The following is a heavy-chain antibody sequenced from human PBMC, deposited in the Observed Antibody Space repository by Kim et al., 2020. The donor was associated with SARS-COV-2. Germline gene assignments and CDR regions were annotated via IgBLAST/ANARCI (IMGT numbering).Heavy chain of an antibody. V-gene: IGHV1-46*01. J-gene: IGHJ5*02. Sequence: ASVKVSCKASGYTFTSYYMHWVRQAPGQGLEWMGIINPSGGSTSYAQKFQGRVTMTRDTSTSTVYMELSSLRSEDTAVYYCARTPAFKGRRSYNWFDPWGQGTLVTVSS. CDR3: ARTPAFKGRRSYNWFDP. D-gene: IGHD3-16*02. CDR2: INPSGGST. CDR1: GYTFTSYY.